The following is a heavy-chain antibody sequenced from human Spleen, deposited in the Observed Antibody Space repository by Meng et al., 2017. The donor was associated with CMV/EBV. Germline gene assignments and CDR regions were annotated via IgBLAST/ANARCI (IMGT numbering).Heavy chain of an antibody. V-gene: IGHV1-8*03. CDR2: MNPNSGNT. CDR1: YTVTSYD. Sequence: YTVTSYDINWVRQATGQVLEWMGWMNPNSGNTDYAQKFRGRVTITRNTSISTAYMELSSLRSEDTAVYYCARGSMLSSGWFHWYFDLWGRGTLVTVSS. CDR3: ARGSMLSSGWFHWYFDL. J-gene: IGHJ2*01. D-gene: IGHD6-19*01.